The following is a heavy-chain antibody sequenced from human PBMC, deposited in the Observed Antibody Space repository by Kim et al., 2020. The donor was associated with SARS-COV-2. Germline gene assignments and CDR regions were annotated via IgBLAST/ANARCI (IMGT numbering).Heavy chain of an antibody. V-gene: IGHV1-46*01. J-gene: IGHJ4*02. D-gene: IGHD6-19*01. CDR2: INPSGGST. Sequence: ASVKVSCKASGYTFTKYYIHWVRQAPGQGLEWMGIINPSGGSTNYAQNFQGRVTMTRDTSTSTVYMELRSLRPDDTAVYSCARDQALEVASTSLEYWGQGTLVTVSS. CDR1: GYTFTKYY. CDR3: ARDQALEVASTSLEY.